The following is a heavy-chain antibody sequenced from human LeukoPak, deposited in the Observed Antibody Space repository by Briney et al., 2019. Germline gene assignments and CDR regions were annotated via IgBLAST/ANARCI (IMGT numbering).Heavy chain of an antibody. V-gene: IGHV4-31*03. J-gene: IGHJ5*02. Sequence: SETLSLTCTVSGGSIGSGDYHWSWIRQHPGKGLEWIGYIYYSGSTYYNPSLKSRVTISGDTSKNQFSLKLSSVTAADTAVYYCARGSDIVATIWFDPWGQGILVTVSS. CDR1: GGSIGSGDYH. CDR2: IYYSGST. D-gene: IGHD5-12*01. CDR3: ARGSDIVATIWFDP.